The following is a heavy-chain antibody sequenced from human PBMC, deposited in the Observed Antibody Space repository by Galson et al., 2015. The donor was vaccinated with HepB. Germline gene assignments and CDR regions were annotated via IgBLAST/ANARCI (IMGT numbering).Heavy chain of an antibody. V-gene: IGHV3-30*18. CDR2: ISYDGSNK. CDR1: GFTFSSYG. CDR3: AKARMVRGVPNWFDP. D-gene: IGHD3-10*01. J-gene: IGHJ5*02. Sequence: SLRLSCAASGFTFSSYGTHWVRQAPGKGLEWVAVISYDGSNKYYADSVKGRFTISRDNSKNTLYLQMNSLRAEDTAVYYCAKARMVRGVPNWFDPWGQGTLVTVSS.